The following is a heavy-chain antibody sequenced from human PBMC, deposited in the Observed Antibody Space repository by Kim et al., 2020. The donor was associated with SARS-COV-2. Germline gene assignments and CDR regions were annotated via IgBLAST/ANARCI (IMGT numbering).Heavy chain of an antibody. D-gene: IGHD3-10*01. V-gene: IGHV4-59*01. CDR3: ARGGINFDV. Sequence: SETLSLTCTVSGGSISNNYWSWIRQPPGKGLEWIGHIYYSGSPNYNSSLKSRVTISVDTSKSQFSLKLSAVTAADTAVYYCARGGINFDVWGQGTLVTVS. J-gene: IGHJ4*02. CDR1: GGSISNNY. CDR2: IYYSGSP.